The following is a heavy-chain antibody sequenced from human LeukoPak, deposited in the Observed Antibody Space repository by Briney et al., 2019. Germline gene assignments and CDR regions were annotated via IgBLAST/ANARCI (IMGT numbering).Heavy chain of an antibody. CDR1: GFTVSSNY. CDR3: ARDLAYFDY. V-gene: IGHV3-53*01. J-gene: IGHJ4*02. D-gene: IGHD3-16*01. CDR2: IYSSGTT. Sequence: GGSLRLSCAASGFTVSSNYMTWVRQAPGKGLEWVSVIYSSGTTYFADSVKGRFTISRDNSKNTLYLQMNSLRAEDTAVYYCARDLAYFDYWGQGTLVTVSP.